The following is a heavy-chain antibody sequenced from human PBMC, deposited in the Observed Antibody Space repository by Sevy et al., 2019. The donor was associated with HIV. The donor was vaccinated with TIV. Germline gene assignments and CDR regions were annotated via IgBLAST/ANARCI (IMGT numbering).Heavy chain of an antibody. CDR2: ISSSSSYI. CDR3: ARDVGGSYYNYFDY. V-gene: IGHV3-21*01. D-gene: IGHD1-26*01. J-gene: IGHJ4*02. CDR1: GFTFSSYS. Sequence: GGSLRLSCAASGFTFSSYSMNWVRQAPGKGLEWVSSISSSSSYIYYADSVKGRFTISRDNAKNSLYLQMNSLRAEDTAVYYCARDVGGSYYNYFDYWGQGTLVTVSS.